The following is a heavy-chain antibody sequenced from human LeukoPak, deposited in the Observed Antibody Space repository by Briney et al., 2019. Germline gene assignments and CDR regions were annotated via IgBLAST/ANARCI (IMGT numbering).Heavy chain of an antibody. V-gene: IGHV1-69*13. J-gene: IGHJ3*02. CDR1: GYTFTSYA. Sequence: SVKVSCKASGYTFTSYAISWVRQAPGQGLEWMGGIIPIFGTANYAQKFQGRVTITADESTSTAYMELSSLRSEDTAVYYCARVRYDSSGYHAFDIWGQGTMVTVSS. D-gene: IGHD3-22*01. CDR3: ARVRYDSSGYHAFDI. CDR2: IIPIFGTA.